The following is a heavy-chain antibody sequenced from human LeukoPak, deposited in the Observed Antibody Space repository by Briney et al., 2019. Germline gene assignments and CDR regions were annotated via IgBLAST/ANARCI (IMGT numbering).Heavy chain of an antibody. V-gene: IGHV4-61*02. J-gene: IGHJ3*01. CDR3: AGAFDF. CDR2: IYTSGST. CDR1: GGSISSASYY. Sequence: KSSETLSLTCSVSGGSISSASYYWSWIRQPAGKGLEWIGRIYTSGSTDYNPSLKSRVTISIDTSKNQFSLNLSSVTAADTAVYYCAGAFDFWGQGTMVTVSS.